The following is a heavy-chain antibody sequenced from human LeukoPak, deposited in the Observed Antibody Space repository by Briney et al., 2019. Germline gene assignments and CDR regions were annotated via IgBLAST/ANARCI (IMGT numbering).Heavy chain of an antibody. V-gene: IGHV4-4*07. J-gene: IGHJ3*02. CDR3: ASSGDYYDSKEAFDI. D-gene: IGHD3-22*01. Sequence: SETLSLTCTVSGGPISSYYWRWIRQPAGKGLEWIGRIDTSGSTNYNPSLKSRVTMSVDTSKNQFSLKLSSVTAADTAVYYCASSGDYYDSKEAFDIWGQGTMVTVSS. CDR2: IDTSGST. CDR1: GGPISSYY.